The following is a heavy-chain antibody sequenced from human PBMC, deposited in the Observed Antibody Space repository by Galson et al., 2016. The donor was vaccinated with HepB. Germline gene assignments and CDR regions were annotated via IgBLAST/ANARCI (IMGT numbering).Heavy chain of an antibody. CDR2: LYPIDDTT. D-gene: IGHD2-15*01. CDR3: ARETNCSGGQCSSGMDV. V-gene: IGHV1-46*01. Sequence: SVKVSCKASGYTFTTYYMHWVRQAPGQGLEWMGILYPIDDTTSYAEQFQGRVTMTRDTSTSTVYLELSSLTSEDTAMYYCARETNCSGGQCSSGMDVWGQGTTVTVSS. CDR1: GYTFTTYY. J-gene: IGHJ6*02.